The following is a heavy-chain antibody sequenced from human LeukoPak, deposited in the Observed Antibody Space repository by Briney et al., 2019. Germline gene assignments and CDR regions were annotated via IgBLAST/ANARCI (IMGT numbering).Heavy chain of an antibody. Sequence: PSQTLSLTCTVSGGSISSGGYYWSWIRQHPGKGLEWIGYIYYSGSTYYNPSLKSRVTISVDTSKNQFSLKLSSVTAADTAVYYCARAQRDLGAKNFDYWGQGTLVTVSP. J-gene: IGHJ4*02. CDR2: IYYSGST. D-gene: IGHD5-24*01. CDR3: ARAQRDLGAKNFDY. CDR1: GGSISSGGYY. V-gene: IGHV4-31*03.